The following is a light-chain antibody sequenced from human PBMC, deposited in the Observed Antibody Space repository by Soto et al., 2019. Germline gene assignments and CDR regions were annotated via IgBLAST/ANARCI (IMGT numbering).Light chain of an antibody. CDR1: QSVSSY. V-gene: IGKV3-20*01. Sequence: EIVLTQSPGTLSLSPGERASLSCGASQSVSSYLAWYQQKPGQAPRLVIYGASNRATGIPDRVSGSGSGTDFTLTSSRLEPEDFAVYYCQQYGSSPYTFGQGTKLEIK. CDR2: GAS. CDR3: QQYGSSPYT. J-gene: IGKJ2*01.